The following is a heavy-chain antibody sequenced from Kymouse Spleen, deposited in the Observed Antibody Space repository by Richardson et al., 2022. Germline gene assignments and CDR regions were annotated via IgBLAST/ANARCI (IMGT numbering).Heavy chain of an antibody. J-gene: IGHJ6*02. D-gene: IGHD3-9*01. CDR2: IKQDGSEK. Sequence: EVQLVESGGGLVQPGGSLRLSCAASGFTFSSYWMSWVRQAPGKGLEWVANIKQDGSEKYYVDSVKGRFTISRDNAKNSLYLQMNSLRAEDTAVYYCARERLRYFDWFGTSGAKGPRSPSPQ. CDR3: ARERLRYFDWFGTS. CDR1: GFTFSSYW. V-gene: IGHV3-7*01.